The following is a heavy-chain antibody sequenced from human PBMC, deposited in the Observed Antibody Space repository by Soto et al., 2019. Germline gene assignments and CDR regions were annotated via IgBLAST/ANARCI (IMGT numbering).Heavy chain of an antibody. Sequence: SETLSLTCAVSGGSISSGGYPWSWVRQPAGEGLEWSGYSYHSGSTYSHPSLNSRVTISADRSKNQFSLKLSSVTAADTAVYYCARAYGSGSYYNVPYFDYWGQGTLVTVSS. J-gene: IGHJ4*02. V-gene: IGHV4-30-2*01. CDR2: SYHSGST. CDR1: GGSISSGGYP. D-gene: IGHD3-10*01. CDR3: ARAYGSGSYYNVPYFDY.